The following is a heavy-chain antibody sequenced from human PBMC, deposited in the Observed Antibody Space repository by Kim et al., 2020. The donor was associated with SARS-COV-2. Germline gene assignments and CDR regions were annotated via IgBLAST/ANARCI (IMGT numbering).Heavy chain of an antibody. CDR1: GGSISSSSYY. CDR3: ASSPPLAAGTFTWFDP. J-gene: IGHJ5*02. CDR2: IYYSGST. Sequence: SETLSLTCTVSGGSISSSSYYWGWIRQPPGKGLEWIGSIYYSGSTYYNPSLKSRVTISVDTSKNQFSLKLSSVTAADTAVYYCASSPPLAAGTFTWFDPWGQGTLVTVSS. V-gene: IGHV4-39*07. D-gene: IGHD6-13*01.